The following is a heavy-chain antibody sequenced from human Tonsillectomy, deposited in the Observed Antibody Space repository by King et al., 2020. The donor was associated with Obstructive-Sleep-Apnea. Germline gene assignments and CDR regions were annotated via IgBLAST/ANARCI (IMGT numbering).Heavy chain of an antibody. V-gene: IGHV1-46*04. CDR1: GYTFTRYY. CDR3: AATLGGATGFDF. CDR2: INPSGGTT. J-gene: IGHJ4*02. Sequence: VQLVESGAEVKKPGASVKVSCKASGYTFTRYYIHWVRQAPGQGLKWMGIINPSGGTTNYAQKLQGRVTMTRDTSTSTGYMDLSSLRSEDTAVYYCAATLGGATGFDFWGQGTLVTVSS. D-gene: IGHD3-16*01.